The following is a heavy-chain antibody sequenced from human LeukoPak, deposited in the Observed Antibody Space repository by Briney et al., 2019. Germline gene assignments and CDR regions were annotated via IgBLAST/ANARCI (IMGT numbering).Heavy chain of an antibody. CDR1: GFTFSSYA. V-gene: IGHV3-23*01. Sequence: GGSLRLSCAASGFTFSSYAMSWVRQAPGKGLEWVSAISGSGGSTYYADSVKGRFTISRDNSKNTLYLQMNSLRAADTAVYYCAKVAPHLSSYYYDSSGYWWFDPWGQGTLVTVSS. D-gene: IGHD3-22*01. CDR3: AKVAPHLSSYYYDSSGYWWFDP. J-gene: IGHJ5*02. CDR2: ISGSGGST.